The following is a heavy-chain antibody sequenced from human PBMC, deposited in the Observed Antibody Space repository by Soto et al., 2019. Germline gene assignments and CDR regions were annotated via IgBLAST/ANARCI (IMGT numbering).Heavy chain of an antibody. D-gene: IGHD1-26*01. CDR2: INPNSGGT. CDR1: GYTFTGYY. Sequence: ASVKVSCKASGYTFTGYYMHWVRQAPGQGLEWMGWINPNSGGTNYAQKFQGRVTMTRDTSISTAYMELSRLRSDDTAVYYCARVRVVGATRWFDPWGQGTLVTVSS. J-gene: IGHJ5*02. CDR3: ARVRVVGATRWFDP. V-gene: IGHV1-2*02.